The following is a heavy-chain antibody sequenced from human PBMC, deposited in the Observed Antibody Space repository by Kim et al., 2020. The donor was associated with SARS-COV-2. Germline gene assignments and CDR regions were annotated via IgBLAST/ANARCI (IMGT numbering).Heavy chain of an antibody. Sequence: GGSLRLSCAASGFTFDDYGMSWVRQAPGKGLEWVSGINWNGGSTGYADSVKGRFTISRDNAKNSLYLQMNSLRAEDTALYHCARLIDTYCSSTSCYRGIVDYYYMDVWGKGTTVTVSS. J-gene: IGHJ6*03. CDR2: INWNGGST. CDR1: GFTFDDYG. D-gene: IGHD2-2*02. CDR3: ARLIDTYCSSTSCYRGIVDYYYMDV. V-gene: IGHV3-20*01.